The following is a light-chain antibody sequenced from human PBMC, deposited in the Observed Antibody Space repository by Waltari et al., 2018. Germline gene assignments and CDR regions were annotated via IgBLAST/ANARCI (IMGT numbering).Light chain of an antibody. J-gene: IGLJ2*01. Sequence: QSALTQPPSASGSPGQSVSISCTGTSSDVGGYYYVSWYQQHPGKAPKLMIYEVSKRPSGVPDRFSGSKSGNTASLTVSGLQAEDEADYYCSSYAGSKGVVFGGGTKLTVL. CDR1: SSDVGGYYY. CDR3: SSYAGSKGVV. CDR2: EVS. V-gene: IGLV2-8*01.